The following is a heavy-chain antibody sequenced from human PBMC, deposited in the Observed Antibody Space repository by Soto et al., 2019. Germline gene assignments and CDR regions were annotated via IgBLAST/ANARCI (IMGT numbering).Heavy chain of an antibody. J-gene: IGHJ4*02. CDR1: GGSISSSSYY. CDR3: ARQKEGSYRSSHDY. Sequence: PSETLSLTCTVSGGSISSSSYYWGWIRQPPGKGLEWIGSIYYSGSTYYNPSLKSRVTISVDTSKNQFSLKLSSVTAADTAVYYCARQKEGSYRSSHDYWGQGTLVTVSS. D-gene: IGHD3-16*02. V-gene: IGHV4-39*01. CDR2: IYYSGST.